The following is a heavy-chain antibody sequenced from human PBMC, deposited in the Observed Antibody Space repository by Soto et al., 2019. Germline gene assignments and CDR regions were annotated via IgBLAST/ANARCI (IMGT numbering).Heavy chain of an antibody. CDR2: TYSVGTS. V-gene: IGHV3-53*02. Sequence: EVQLVETGGKLIQPGGSLRLSCAASGFTVSNNYMSWVRQAPGKGLEWVSVTYSVGTSYYGDSVKGRFTISRDHSRNTLFLQMNSLRAEDTAVYYCARTGARNNSYAMDVWGQGTTVTVSS. D-gene: IGHD1-1*01. J-gene: IGHJ6*02. CDR1: GFTVSNNY. CDR3: ARTGARNNSYAMDV.